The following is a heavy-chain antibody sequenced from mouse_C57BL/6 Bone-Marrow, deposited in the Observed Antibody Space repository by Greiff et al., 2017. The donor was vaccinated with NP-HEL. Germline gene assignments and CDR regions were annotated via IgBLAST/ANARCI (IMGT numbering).Heavy chain of an antibody. CDR1: GYAFTNYL. D-gene: IGHD2-5*01. CDR2: INPGSGGT. CDR3: AREDYSNLFAY. J-gene: IGHJ3*01. Sequence: VHLVESGAELVRPGTSVKVSCKASGYAFTNYLIEWVKQRPGQGLEWIGVINPGSGGTNYNEKFKGKATLTADKSSSTAYMQLSSLTSEDSAVYFCAREDYSNLFAYWGQGTLVTVSA. V-gene: IGHV1-54*01.